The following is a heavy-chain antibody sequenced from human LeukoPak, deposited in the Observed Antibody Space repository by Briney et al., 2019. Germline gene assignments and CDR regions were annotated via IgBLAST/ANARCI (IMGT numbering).Heavy chain of an antibody. CDR3: ARRPDYYYYGMDV. CDR2: IYYSGGT. Sequence: SETLSLTCTVSGGSISSYYWSWIRQPPGKGLEWIGYIYYSGGTNYNPSLKSRVTISVDTSKNQFSLKLSSVTAADTAVYYCARRPDYYYYGMDVWGQGTTVTVSS. V-gene: IGHV4-59*08. CDR1: GGSISSYY. J-gene: IGHJ6*02.